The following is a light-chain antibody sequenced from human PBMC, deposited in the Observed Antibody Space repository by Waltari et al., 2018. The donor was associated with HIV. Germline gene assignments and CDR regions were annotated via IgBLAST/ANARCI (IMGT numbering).Light chain of an antibody. CDR1: NSHIGSNF. J-gene: IGLJ1*01. CDR2: RNN. Sequence: QSGLPQPPSASGTPGQRLSISCAGNNSHIGSNFVFWYRQIPRAAPTLLVYRNNQRPSGVGDRFSGSRSGASAALVISGLRVEDEADYYCASWDDGLRGHVFGSGTTVSV. CDR3: ASWDDGLRGHV. V-gene: IGLV1-47*01.